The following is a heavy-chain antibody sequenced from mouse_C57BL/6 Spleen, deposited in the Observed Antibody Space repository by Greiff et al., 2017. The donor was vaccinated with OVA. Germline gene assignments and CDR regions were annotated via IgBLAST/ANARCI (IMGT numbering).Heavy chain of an antibody. CDR2: LYPGDGDT. Sequence: VKLMESGPELVKPGASVKISCKASGYAFSSSWMNWVKQRPGKGLEWIGRLYPGDGDTNYNGKFKGKATLTADKSSSTAYMQLSSLTSEDSAVYFCARRDLYYGSSYGYFDVWGTGTTVTVSS. J-gene: IGHJ1*03. CDR3: ARRDLYYGSSYGYFDV. CDR1: GYAFSSSW. V-gene: IGHV1-82*01. D-gene: IGHD1-1*01.